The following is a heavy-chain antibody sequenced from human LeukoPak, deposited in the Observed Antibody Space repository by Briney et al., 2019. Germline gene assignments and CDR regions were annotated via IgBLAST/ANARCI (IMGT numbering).Heavy chain of an antibody. CDR3: ARAWVSGTVTTGQVFDY. D-gene: IGHD4-11*01. CDR1: GGTFSSYA. J-gene: IGHJ4*02. Sequence: GASVKVSCKASGGTFSSYAISWVRQAPGQGLEWMGGIIPIFGTANYAQKFQGRVTITADESTSTAYMELSSLRSEDTAVYYCARAWVSGTVTTGQVFDYWGQGTLVTVSS. CDR2: IIPIFGTA. V-gene: IGHV1-69*13.